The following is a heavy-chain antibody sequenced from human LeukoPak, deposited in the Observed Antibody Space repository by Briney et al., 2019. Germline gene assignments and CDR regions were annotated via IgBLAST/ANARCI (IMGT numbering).Heavy chain of an antibody. CDR3: AKSAGIVVVTAIHY. J-gene: IGHJ4*02. V-gene: IGHV3-23*01. D-gene: IGHD2-21*02. Sequence: PGGSLRLYCATPGFTFNRYAMTWVRQAPGKGLKSVSAISGSGGSTYYADSVKGRFTISRDNSKNKLYLQMNSLRAEDTAVYYCAKSAGIVVVTAIHYWGQGTLVTVSS. CDR2: ISGSGGST. CDR1: GFTFNRYA.